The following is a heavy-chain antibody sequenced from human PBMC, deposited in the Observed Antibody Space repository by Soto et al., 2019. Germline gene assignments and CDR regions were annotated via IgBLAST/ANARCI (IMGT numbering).Heavy chain of an antibody. CDR2: IFYSGRSGST. D-gene: IGHD2-21*02. CDR1: GGSISSYY. Sequence: SETLSLTCSVSGGSISSYYWSWIRQPPGKGLEWIGYIFYSGRSGSTNYNPSLKSRVIISIDTSKNQFSLKLTSVAAADTAVYYCARTALGWFDPWGQGTLVTVSS. CDR3: ARTALGWFDP. V-gene: IGHV4-59*01. J-gene: IGHJ5*02.